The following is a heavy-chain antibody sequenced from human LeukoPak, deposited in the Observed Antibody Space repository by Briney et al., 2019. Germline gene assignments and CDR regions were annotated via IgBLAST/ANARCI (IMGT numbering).Heavy chain of an antibody. V-gene: IGHV3-74*01. Sequence: GGSLRLSCAASGFTFSIYWMHCVGQVRGGGLVWVSRINSDGSSTSYADSVKGRFTISRDNSKNTLYLQMNSLRAEDTAVYYCASGGSGSYYNVGAFDIWGQGTMVTVSS. CDR3: ASGGSGSYYNVGAFDI. J-gene: IGHJ3*02. CDR1: GFTFSIYW. CDR2: INSDGSST. D-gene: IGHD3-10*01.